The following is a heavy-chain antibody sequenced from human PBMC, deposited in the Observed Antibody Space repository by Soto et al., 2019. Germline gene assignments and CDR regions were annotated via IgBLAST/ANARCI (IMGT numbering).Heavy chain of an antibody. V-gene: IGHV1-69*13. CDR2: IIPIFGTA. J-gene: IGHJ4*02. CDR1: GGTFSSYA. CDR3: ARERSRGVATANRLYYFDY. Sequence: SVKVSCKASGGTFSSYAISWVRQAPGQGLEWMGGIIPIFGTANYAQKFQGRVTITADESTSTAYMELSSLRSEDTAVYYCARERSRGVATANRLYYFDYWGQGTLVTVAS. D-gene: IGHD2-21*02.